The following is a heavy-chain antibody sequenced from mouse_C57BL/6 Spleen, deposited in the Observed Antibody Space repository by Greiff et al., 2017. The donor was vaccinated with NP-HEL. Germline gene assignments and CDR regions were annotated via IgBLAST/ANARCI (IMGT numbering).Heavy chain of an antibody. V-gene: IGHV5-6*01. Sequence: EVQLVESGGDLVKPGGSLKLSCAASGFTFSSYGMSWVRQTPDKRLEWVATISSGGSYTYYPDSVKGRFTISRDNAKNTLYLQMSSLKSEDTAMYYCARQRVSTDWYFDVWGTGTTVTVSS. CDR3: ARQRVSTDWYFDV. CDR1: GFTFSSYG. CDR2: ISSGGSYT. J-gene: IGHJ1*03. D-gene: IGHD1-1*01.